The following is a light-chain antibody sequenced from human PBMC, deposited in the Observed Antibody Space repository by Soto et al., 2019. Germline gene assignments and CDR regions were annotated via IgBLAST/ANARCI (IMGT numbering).Light chain of an antibody. Sequence: QPVLTQSPSASASPGASVKLTCTLSSGHSSYAIAWHQQQPEKGPRYLMKLNSDGSHSKGDGIPDLFSGSSSGAERYLTISSLQSEDEADYYCQTWGTGVQVFGGGTKRTVL. V-gene: IGLV4-69*01. CDR3: QTWGTGVQV. CDR1: SGHSSYA. CDR2: LNSDGSH. J-gene: IGLJ3*02.